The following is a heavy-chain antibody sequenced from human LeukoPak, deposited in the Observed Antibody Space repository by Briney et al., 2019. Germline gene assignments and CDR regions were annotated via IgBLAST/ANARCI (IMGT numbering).Heavy chain of an antibody. CDR1: GYIFTGYF. CDR2: ITPNSGGT. V-gene: IGHV1-2*02. CDR3: ARGLIAVAFFDY. D-gene: IGHD6-19*01. J-gene: IGHJ4*02. Sequence: ASVRVSCKASGYIFTGYFIHWVRQAPGQGLEWLGWITPNSGGTNSAQKCQGRVTMTRDKSSNTVYMEVRRLTSDDTAVYYCARGLIAVAFFDYWGQGTLVTVSS.